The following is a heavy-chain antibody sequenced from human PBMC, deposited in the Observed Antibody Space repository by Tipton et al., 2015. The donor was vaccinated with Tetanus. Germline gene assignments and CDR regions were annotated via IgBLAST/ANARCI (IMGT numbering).Heavy chain of an antibody. V-gene: IGHV4-34*01. CDR2: INHGGGN. CDR1: GGSFSSFY. CDR3: ARATPSGSYFVRYYSMDV. Sequence: TLSLTCAVSGGSFSSFYWSWIRQPPGKGLEWIGEINHGGGNSYNPSLKSRVTISVDTSKNQFSLILSSVTAADTAVYYCARATPSGSYFVRYYSMDVWGQGTTVVVSS. D-gene: IGHD3-22*01. J-gene: IGHJ6*02.